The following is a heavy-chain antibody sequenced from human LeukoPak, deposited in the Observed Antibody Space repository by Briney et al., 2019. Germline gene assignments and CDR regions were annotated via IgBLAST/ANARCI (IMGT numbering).Heavy chain of an antibody. Sequence: SETLSLTCTVSGGSISSYYWSWIRQPPGKGLEWIGYIYYSGSTNYNPSLKSRVTISVDTSKNQFSLKLSPVTAADTAVYYCARVALDYDYVWGSYRGGFDIWGQGTMVTVSS. V-gene: IGHV4-59*01. CDR3: ARVALDYDYVWGSYRGGFDI. D-gene: IGHD3-16*02. J-gene: IGHJ3*02. CDR2: IYYSGST. CDR1: GGSISSYY.